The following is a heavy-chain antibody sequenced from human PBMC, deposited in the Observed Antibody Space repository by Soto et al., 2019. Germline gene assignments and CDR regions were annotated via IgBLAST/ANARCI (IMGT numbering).Heavy chain of an antibody. CDR1: GYTFTGYG. CDR2: ISVFNGNT. V-gene: IGHV1-18*01. D-gene: IGHD2-15*01. Sequence: QVQLVQSGAEVKKPGASVKVSCKTSGYTFTGYGINWVRQAPGHGLEWMGWISVFNGNTKYGQNIQDRVIMTTDTSTSTAYMARRSLRSDDTAVYFCGRDGSGGIIDSWGQGTMLIVSS. J-gene: IGHJ3*01. CDR3: GRDGSGGIIDS.